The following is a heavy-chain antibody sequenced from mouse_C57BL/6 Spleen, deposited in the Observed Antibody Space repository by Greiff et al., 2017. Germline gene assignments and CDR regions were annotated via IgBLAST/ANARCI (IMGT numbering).Heavy chain of an antibody. D-gene: IGHD4-1*01. CDR1: GYTFTSYW. CDR3: ARWETGYYCGY. CDR2: IDPSDSET. V-gene: IGHV1-52*01. Sequence: QVQLQQPGAELVRPGSSVKLSCKASGYTFTSYWMHWVKQRPIQGLEWIGNIDPSDSETHYNQKFKDKATLTVDKSSSTAYMQLSSLTSEDSAVYDCARWETGYYCGYWGQGTTLTVSS. J-gene: IGHJ2*01.